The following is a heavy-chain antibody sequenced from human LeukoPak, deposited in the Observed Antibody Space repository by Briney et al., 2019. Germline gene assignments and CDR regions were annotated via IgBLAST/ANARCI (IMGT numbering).Heavy chain of an antibody. J-gene: IGHJ5*02. CDR2: IYYSGST. V-gene: IGHV4-59*01. CDR1: GGSISSYY. D-gene: IGHD3-10*01. CDR3: ARETGEWNWFDP. Sequence: SDPLSLTCTVSGGSISSYYWSWLRQPPGKGLEWIGYIYYSGSTIYNPTLKSRVTISIDPSKNQFSLKVSSVTAADTAVYYGARETGEWNWFDPWGQGTLVTVSS.